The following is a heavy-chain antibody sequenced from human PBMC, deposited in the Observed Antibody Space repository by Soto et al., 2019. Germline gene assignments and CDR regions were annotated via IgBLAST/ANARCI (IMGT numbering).Heavy chain of an antibody. CDR3: ARADYSTRWSGPYFYYMDV. J-gene: IGHJ6*03. CDR1: GYTFTNYG. CDR2: ISAYNGDT. D-gene: IGHD6-13*01. V-gene: IGHV1-18*01. Sequence: ASVKVSCKASGYTFTNYGITWVRQAPGQGLEWMGWISAYNGDTHYTQRLQGRVTMTTDTSTSTAYMELRGLRSDDTAVYYCARADYSTRWSGPYFYYMDVWGKGTTVTVSS.